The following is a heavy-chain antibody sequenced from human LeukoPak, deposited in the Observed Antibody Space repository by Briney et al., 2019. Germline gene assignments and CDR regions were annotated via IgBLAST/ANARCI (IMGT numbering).Heavy chain of an antibody. J-gene: IGHJ5*02. V-gene: IGHV4-59*08. Sequence: SETLSLTCSVSGGSMSNNYWGWIRQPPGKGLEWIGYISYTGSTSYTPSLKSRVTIFLETPRNQFSLEVSSVIAADTAVYYCARRDGEDTAMITNNWFDPWGQGTLVTVSS. D-gene: IGHD5-18*01. CDR2: ISYTGST. CDR1: GGSMSNNY. CDR3: ARRDGEDTAMITNNWFDP.